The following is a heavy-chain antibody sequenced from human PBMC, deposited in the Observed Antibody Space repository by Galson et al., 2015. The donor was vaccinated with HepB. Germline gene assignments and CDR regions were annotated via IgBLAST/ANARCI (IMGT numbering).Heavy chain of an antibody. CDR3: ATGGSGLLFGSTHFDY. D-gene: IGHD2-21*02. J-gene: IGHJ4*02. V-gene: IGHV1-24*01. Sequence: SVTVSCKVSGYTLTELSMHWVRQAPGKGLEWMGGSDPEDGETIYAQKFQGRVTMTEDTSTDTAYMELSSLRSEDTAVYYCATGGSGLLFGSTHFDYWGQGTLLPVSS. CDR1: GYTLTELS. CDR2: SDPEDGET.